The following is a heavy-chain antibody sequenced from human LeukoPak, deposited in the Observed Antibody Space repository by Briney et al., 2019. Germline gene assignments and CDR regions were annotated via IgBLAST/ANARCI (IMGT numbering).Heavy chain of an antibody. D-gene: IGHD3-22*01. Sequence: SETLSLTCAVYGGSFSGYYWSWIRQPPGKGVEWIGEINHSGSTNYNPSLKSRVTISVDTSKNQFSLKLSSVTAADTAVYYCARRARQYYDSSGYLKNYYYYYYMDVWGKGTTVTISS. J-gene: IGHJ6*03. CDR3: ARRARQYYDSSGYLKNYYYYYYMDV. V-gene: IGHV4-34*01. CDR1: GGSFSGYY. CDR2: INHSGST.